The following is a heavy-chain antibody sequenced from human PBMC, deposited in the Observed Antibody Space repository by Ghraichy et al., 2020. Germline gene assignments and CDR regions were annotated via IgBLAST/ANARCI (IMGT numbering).Heavy chain of an antibody. V-gene: IGHV3-21*01. CDR2: ITSRSSYI. J-gene: IGHJ3*01. Sequence: GESLNISCAGSGFTFNTYSMNWVRQAPGKGLEWVSTITSRSSYIYYADSVKGRFTISRDNAENSLYLQMNSLTAEDTAVYYCARESTLPGIDAFDLWGPGKMVTVSS. CDR3: ARESTLPGIDAFDL. D-gene: IGHD2-15*01. CDR1: GFTFNTYS.